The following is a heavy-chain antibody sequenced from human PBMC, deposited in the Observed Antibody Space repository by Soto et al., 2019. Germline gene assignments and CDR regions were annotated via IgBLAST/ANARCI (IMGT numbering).Heavy chain of an antibody. V-gene: IGHV5-51*01. D-gene: IGHD4-17*01. CDR2: IYPGDSDT. Sequence: KVSCKGCGYSFTSYWIGWVRQMPGKGLEWMGIIYPGDSDTRYSPSFQGQVTISADKSISTAYLQWSSLKASDTAMYYCATTTVEAFDIWGQGTMVTVSS. CDR3: ATTTVEAFDI. CDR1: GYSFTSYW. J-gene: IGHJ3*02.